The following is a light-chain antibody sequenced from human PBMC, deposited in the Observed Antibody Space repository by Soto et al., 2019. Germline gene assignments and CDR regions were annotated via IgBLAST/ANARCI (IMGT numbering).Light chain of an antibody. CDR1: QRLLHSNGNTF. J-gene: IGKJ2*01. V-gene: IGKV2-28*01. CDR2: LGS. Sequence: EIVMTQSPPSLTVTPGEPASISCRSSQRLLHSNGNTFLDWYVQKPGQSPQLLIYLGSNRASGVPDRVSGSEAGTDFTLKISRVEAEDVGVYYCMQALQTPYTFGQVTKLEIK. CDR3: MQALQTPYT.